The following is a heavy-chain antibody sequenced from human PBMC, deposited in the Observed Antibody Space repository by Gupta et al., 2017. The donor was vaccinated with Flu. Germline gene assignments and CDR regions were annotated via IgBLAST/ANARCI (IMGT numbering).Heavy chain of an antibody. J-gene: IGHJ4*02. Sequence: EVQLLESGGGLVQPGGSLRPSCAASGFTFRSHPMTWVRQGPGKGLEWVSAISGSGGRTYYADVERGRFTTTSNNSNKTLYLQNNSLSAEDAAVYCCARGGSGWYFSFDYWGQGTLVTVSS. D-gene: IGHD6-13*01. V-gene: IGHV3-23*01. CDR3: ARGGSGWYFSFDY. CDR2: ISGSGGRT. CDR1: GFTFRSHP.